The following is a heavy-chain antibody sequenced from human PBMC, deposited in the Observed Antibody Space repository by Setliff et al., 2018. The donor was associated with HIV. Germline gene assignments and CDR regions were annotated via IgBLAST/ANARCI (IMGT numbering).Heavy chain of an antibody. D-gene: IGHD6-6*01. Sequence: ASVKVSCAASGFTFSSYAMSWVRQAPGKGLEWVSVIYSGGGSTYYTDSVKGRFTISRDNSKNTLYLQMNSLRAEDTAVYYCAKGKYSSSPNWSDPWGQGTRVTVSS. V-gene: IGHV3-23*03. J-gene: IGHJ5*02. CDR3: AKGKYSSSPNWSDP. CDR2: IYSGGGST. CDR1: GFTFSSYA.